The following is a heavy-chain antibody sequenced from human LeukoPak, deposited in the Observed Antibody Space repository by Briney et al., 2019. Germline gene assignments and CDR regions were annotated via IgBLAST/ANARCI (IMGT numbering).Heavy chain of an antibody. V-gene: IGHV1-24*01. Sequence: ASVKVSCKASGYTFTGYYMHWVRQAPGKGLEWMGGFDPEDGETIYAQKFQGRVTMTEDTSTDTAYMELSSLRSEDTAVYYCATDLWCSSTSCPDYWGQGTLVTVSS. CDR3: ATDLWCSSTSCPDY. D-gene: IGHD2-2*01. CDR2: FDPEDGET. J-gene: IGHJ4*02. CDR1: GYTFTGYY.